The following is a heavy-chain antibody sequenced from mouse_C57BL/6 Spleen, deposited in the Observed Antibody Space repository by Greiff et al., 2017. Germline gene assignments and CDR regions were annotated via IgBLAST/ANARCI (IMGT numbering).Heavy chain of an antibody. CDR3: ARGGDYYGSSYDAMDY. CDR1: GYTFTGYW. CDR2: ILPGSGST. D-gene: IGHD1-1*01. J-gene: IGHJ4*01. V-gene: IGHV1-9*01. Sequence: VKVVESGAELMKPGASVKLSCKATGYTFTGYWIEWVKQRPGHGLEWIGEILPGSGSTNYNEKFKGKATFTADTSSNTAYMQLSSLTTEDSAIYYCARGGDYYGSSYDAMDYWGQGTSVTVSS.